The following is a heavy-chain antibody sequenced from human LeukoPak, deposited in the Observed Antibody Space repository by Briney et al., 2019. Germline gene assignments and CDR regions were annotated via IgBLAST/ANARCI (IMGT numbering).Heavy chain of an antibody. Sequence: GGSLRLSCAASGFTFSNAWMNWVRQVPGKGLEWVVRIKSKTDGGTTDYAAPVKGRFTISRDDSKNTLYLQMNSLKTEDTAVYYCSTTYYYDSSEGYWGQGTLVTVSS. D-gene: IGHD3-22*01. J-gene: IGHJ4*02. CDR3: STTYYYDSSEGY. CDR2: IKSKTDGGTT. CDR1: GFTFSNAW. V-gene: IGHV3-15*07.